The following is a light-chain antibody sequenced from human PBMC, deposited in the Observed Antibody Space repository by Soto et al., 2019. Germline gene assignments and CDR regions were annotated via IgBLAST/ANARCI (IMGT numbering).Light chain of an antibody. CDR3: NSYTSSGAVV. J-gene: IGLJ3*02. Sequence: QSALTQPASVSGSPGQSITISCTGTSSDVGGYNFVSWYQQHPGNAPKLIIYDVTSRPSGVSNRFSGSKSGNAASLTISGLQAEDEALYYCNSYTSSGAVVFGGWTKLTVL. V-gene: IGLV2-14*03. CDR1: SSDVGGYNF. CDR2: DVT.